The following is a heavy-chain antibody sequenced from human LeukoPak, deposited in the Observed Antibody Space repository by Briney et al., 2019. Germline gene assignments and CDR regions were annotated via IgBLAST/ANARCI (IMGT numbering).Heavy chain of an antibody. J-gene: IGHJ5*02. V-gene: IGHV1-46*01. CDR2: INPSGGST. CDR3: ARETKDSNWGANWFDP. CDR1: GHTFTSYY. Sequence: ASVKVSCKASGHTFTSYYMHWVRQAPGQGLEWMGIINPSGGSTSYAQKFQGRVTMTRDTSTSTVYMELSSLRSEDTAVYYCARETKDSNWGANWFDPWGQGTLVTVSS. D-gene: IGHD7-27*01.